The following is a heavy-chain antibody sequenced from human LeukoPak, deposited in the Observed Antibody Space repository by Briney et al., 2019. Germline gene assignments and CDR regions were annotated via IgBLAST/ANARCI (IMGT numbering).Heavy chain of an antibody. CDR1: GLSFNDYY. Sequence: PSGTLSLTCAVSGLSFNDYYRNWIRQPPGKGLDWIWEINTSGGTNYNPPPKSGVTISVDTSTKHFSLRLTTLIPPDTPLYYCARGEVPADRGYKLFVLWGQESLGTVS. CDR3: ARGEVPADRGYKLFVL. J-gene: IGHJ5*02. CDR2: INTSGGT. D-gene: IGHD2-2*01. V-gene: IGHV4-34*01.